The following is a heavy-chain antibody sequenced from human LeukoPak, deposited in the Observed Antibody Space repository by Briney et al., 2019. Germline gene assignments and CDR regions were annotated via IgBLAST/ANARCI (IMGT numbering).Heavy chain of an antibody. J-gene: IGHJ6*02. Sequence: TGGSLRLSCAASGFTFSSYAMHWVRQAPGKGLEWVAVISYDGSNKYYADSVKGRFTISRDNSKNTLYLQMNSLRAEDTAVYYCARDDAGIVARLGSGMDVWGQGTTVTVSS. CDR1: GFTFSSYA. CDR3: ARDDAGIVARLGSGMDV. D-gene: IGHD1-26*01. CDR2: ISYDGSNK. V-gene: IGHV3-30*04.